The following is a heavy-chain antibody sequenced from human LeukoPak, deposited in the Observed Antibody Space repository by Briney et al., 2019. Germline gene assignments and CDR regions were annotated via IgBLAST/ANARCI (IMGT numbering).Heavy chain of an antibody. J-gene: IGHJ4*02. CDR3: ALSSSPCCFDY. CDR2: ISGSGGST. Sequence: GGSLRLSCAASGFTFSSYAMSWVRQAPGKGLEWVSAISGSGGSTYYADSVKGRFTICRDNSKNTLYLQMNSLRAEDTAVYYCALSSSPCCFDYWGQGTLVTVSS. D-gene: IGHD6-6*01. CDR1: GFTFSSYA. V-gene: IGHV3-23*01.